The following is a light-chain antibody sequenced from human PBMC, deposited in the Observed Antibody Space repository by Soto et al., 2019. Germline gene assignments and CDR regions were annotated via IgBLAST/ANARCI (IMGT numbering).Light chain of an antibody. CDR2: EVN. CDR1: SSDVGGYNY. Sequence: QSALTQPPSGSGSPGQSVAISCTGTSSDVGGYNYVSWYQQHPGKAPKLMIYEVNKRPSGVPDRFSGSKSGNTASLTVSGLQAEDEADYYCSSYAGSSNVFGTGNKVTVL. J-gene: IGLJ1*01. CDR3: SSYAGSSNV. V-gene: IGLV2-8*01.